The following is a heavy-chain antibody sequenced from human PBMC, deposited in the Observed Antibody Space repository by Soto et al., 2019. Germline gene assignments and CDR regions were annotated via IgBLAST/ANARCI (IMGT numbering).Heavy chain of an antibody. V-gene: IGHV1-18*01. D-gene: IGHD6-19*01. Sequence: ASVKVSGKASGYTFTSYGISWVRQAPGQGLEWMGWISAYNGNTNYAQKLQGSVTMTTDTSTSTAYMELRSLRSDDTAVYYCARARYSSGWVINYYYGMDVWGQGTTVTVSS. CDR2: ISAYNGNT. CDR3: ARARYSSGWVINYYYGMDV. CDR1: GYTFTSYG. J-gene: IGHJ6*02.